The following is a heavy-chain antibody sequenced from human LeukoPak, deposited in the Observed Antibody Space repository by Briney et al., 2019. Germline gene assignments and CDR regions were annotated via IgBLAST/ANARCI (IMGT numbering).Heavy chain of an antibody. J-gene: IGHJ5*02. CDR3: ARQGYYDSQFDP. V-gene: IGHV4-39*01. CDR2: IYYSGST. Sequence: ASETLSLTCTVSGGSISSYYWSWIRQPPGKGLEWIGSIYYSGSTYYNPSLKSRVTISVDTSKNQFSLKLSSVTAADTAVYYCARQGYYDSQFDPWGQGTLVTVSS. CDR1: GGSISSYY. D-gene: IGHD3-22*01.